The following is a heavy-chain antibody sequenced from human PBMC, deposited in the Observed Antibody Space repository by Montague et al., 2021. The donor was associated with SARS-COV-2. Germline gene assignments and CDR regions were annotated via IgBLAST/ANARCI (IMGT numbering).Heavy chain of an antibody. D-gene: IGHD4-23*01. V-gene: IGHV4-34*01. CDR1: GGSFSGWY. Sequence: SETLSLTCAVYGGSFSGWYWSWVRQPPGKGLKWIGEINRRGNTIYNPSLKSRVTISEDTSKSQFSLKLSSVTAADTAVYYCARGGGNILTNYYYYYYLDVWGTGTTVTVSS. CDR3: ARGGGNILTNYYYYYYLDV. J-gene: IGHJ6*03. CDR2: INRRGNT.